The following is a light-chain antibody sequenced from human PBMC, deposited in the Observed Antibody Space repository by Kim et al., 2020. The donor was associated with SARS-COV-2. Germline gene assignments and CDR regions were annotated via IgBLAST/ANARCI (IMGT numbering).Light chain of an antibody. J-gene: IGLJ2*01. CDR1: SLRSYY. V-gene: IGLV3-19*02. CDR3: QVWDSSSDHVV. Sequence: SSELTQDPAVSVALGQTVRITCQGDSLRSYYASWYQQKPGQAPVRVIYGKNNRPSGIPERFSGSNSGNTATLTISRVEAGDEADYYCQVWDSSSDHVVFGGGTQLTVL. CDR2: GKN.